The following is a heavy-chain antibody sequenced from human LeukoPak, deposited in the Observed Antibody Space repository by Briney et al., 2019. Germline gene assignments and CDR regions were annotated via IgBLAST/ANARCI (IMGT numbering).Heavy chain of an antibody. CDR1: GFTFSSYG. CDR2: IRYDGSNK. V-gene: IGHV3-30*02. D-gene: IGHD6-13*01. Sequence: SGGSLRLSCAASGFTFSSYGMHWVRQAPGKGLEWVAFIRYDGSNKYYADSVKGRFTISRDNSKNTLYLQMNSLRAEDTAVYCCAKERIAAAGTLFVWGQGTLVTVSS. J-gene: IGHJ4*02. CDR3: AKERIAAAGTLFV.